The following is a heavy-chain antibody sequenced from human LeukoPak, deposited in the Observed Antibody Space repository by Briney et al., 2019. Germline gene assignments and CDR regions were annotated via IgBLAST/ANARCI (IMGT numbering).Heavy chain of an antibody. CDR1: GFTLSDSA. D-gene: IGHD3-3*02. CDR3: ARDIEFST. J-gene: IGHJ3*01. V-gene: IGHV3-23*01. CDR2: INFSGGNT. Sequence: TGGSLRLSCAASGFTLSDSAMNWVRQAPGKGLEWLSLINFSGGNTYYADSMKGRFTISRDNSKDTLYLQMNSLRAEDTAIYYCARDIEFSTWGLGTMVTVSS.